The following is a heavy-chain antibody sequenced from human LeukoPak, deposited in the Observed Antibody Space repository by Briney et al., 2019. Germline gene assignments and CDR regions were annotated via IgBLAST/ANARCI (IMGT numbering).Heavy chain of an antibody. V-gene: IGHV6-1*01. CDR1: GDNVSSNSAS. D-gene: IGHD1-26*01. J-gene: IGHJ3*02. CDR3: ARDRGWEILHAFDI. Sequence: SQTLSLTCAISGDNVSSNSASWNWIRQSPSRGLEWLGRTYYRSKWYTEYAGSVRGRITINADTSKNQFSLQLYSVTPDDTAVYYCARDRGWEILHAFDIWGQGTMVIVST. CDR2: TYYRSKWYT.